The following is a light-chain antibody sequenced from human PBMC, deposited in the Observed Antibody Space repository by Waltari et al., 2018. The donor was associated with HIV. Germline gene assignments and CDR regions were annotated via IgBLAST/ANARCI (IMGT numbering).Light chain of an antibody. CDR2: DVS. V-gene: IGLV2-8*01. J-gene: IGLJ2*01. Sequence: QSALAQPPSASGSAGQSVTISCTGTSSYVGAYNYVSWYQQHPGKSPKLIIYDVSRRPAGVPDRFSGSKSGNTASLTVSGLQGEDEADYYCSSYADSDTPVVFGGGTKLTVL. CDR3: SSYADSDTPVV. CDR1: SSYVGAYNY.